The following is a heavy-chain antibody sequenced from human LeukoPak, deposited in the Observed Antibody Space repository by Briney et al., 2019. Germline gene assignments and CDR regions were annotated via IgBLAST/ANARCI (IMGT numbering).Heavy chain of an antibody. V-gene: IGHV3-64*04. Sequence: GGSLRLSCSASGFIFNKYAMHWVRQAPGKGLEFVSTISINGDNTFYADSVKGRFTISRDNSKNTLYLQMNSLRAEDTAVYYCARDGAPGPVSALDYWGQGTLVTVSS. CDR3: ARDGAPGPVSALDY. CDR2: ISINGDNT. CDR1: GFIFNKYA. J-gene: IGHJ4*02. D-gene: IGHD4/OR15-4a*01.